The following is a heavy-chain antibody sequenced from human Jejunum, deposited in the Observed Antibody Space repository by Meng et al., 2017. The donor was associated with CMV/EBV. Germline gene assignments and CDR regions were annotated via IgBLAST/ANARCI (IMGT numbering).Heavy chain of an antibody. V-gene: IGHV3-49*04. Sequence: FGAYAMSWVRQATGKGLEWVGFIRSKAYGGTTEYAASVKGRFIISRDDSKSIAYLQMNSLKTEDTAVYYCTRNLPNVEMATITLDYWGQGTLVTVSS. CDR3: TRNLPNVEMATITLDY. CDR1: FGAYA. D-gene: IGHD5-24*01. CDR2: IRSKAYGGTT. J-gene: IGHJ4*02.